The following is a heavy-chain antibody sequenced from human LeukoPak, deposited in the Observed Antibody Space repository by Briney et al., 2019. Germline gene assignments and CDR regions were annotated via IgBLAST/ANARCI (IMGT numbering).Heavy chain of an antibody. D-gene: IGHD6-13*01. V-gene: IGHV3-30-3*01. J-gene: IGHJ4*02. CDR3: ARDRSSSWYYFDYDY. Sequence: GGSLRLSCAASGFTFSSSAMHWVRQAPGKGLEWVAIISYDGSNKYCADSVKGRFTISRDNSRNTLYLQMNSLRAEDTAVYYCARDRSSSWYYFDYDYWGQGTLVTVSS. CDR2: ISYDGSNK. CDR1: GFTFSSSA.